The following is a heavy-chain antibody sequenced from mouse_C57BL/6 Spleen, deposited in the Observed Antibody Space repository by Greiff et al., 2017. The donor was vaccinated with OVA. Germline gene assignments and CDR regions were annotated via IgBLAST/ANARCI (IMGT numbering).Heavy chain of an antibody. D-gene: IGHD2-4*01. Sequence: VKLMESDAELVKPGASVKISCKVSGYTFTDHTIHWMKQRPEQGLEWIGYIYPRDGSTKYNEKFKGKATLTADKSSSTAYMQLNSLTSEDSAVYFCARSDDYDEDWFAYWGQGTLVTVSA. CDR3: ARSDDYDEDWFAY. J-gene: IGHJ3*01. CDR2: IYPRDGST. CDR1: GYTFTDHT. V-gene: IGHV1-78*01.